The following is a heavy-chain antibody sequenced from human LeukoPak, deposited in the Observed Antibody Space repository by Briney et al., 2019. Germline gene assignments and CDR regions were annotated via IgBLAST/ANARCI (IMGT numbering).Heavy chain of an antibody. V-gene: IGHV3-48*04. CDR3: ARAYSSSALVY. J-gene: IGHJ4*02. CDR1: GFNFDRFT. D-gene: IGHD6-6*01. CDR2: ISSTSRTV. Sequence: GGSLRLSCAASGFNFDRFTMNWVRRAPGKGLEWLSYISSTSRTVFYADSVKGRFTISRDNAKNSLYLQMNSLRAEDTAVYYCARAYSSSALVYWGQGTLVTVSS.